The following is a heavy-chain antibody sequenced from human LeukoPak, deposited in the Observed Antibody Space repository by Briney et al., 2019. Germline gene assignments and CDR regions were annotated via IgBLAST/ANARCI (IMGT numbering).Heavy chain of an antibody. CDR1: GFTFSGSA. V-gene: IGHV3-73*01. J-gene: IGHJ3*02. CDR2: IRRKANSYTT. Sequence: GGSLRLSCAASGFTFSGSAMHWVRQASGKGLEWVGRIRRKANSYTTAYATSVKGRFNISRDDSKTTAYLQMNSMKTEDTAVYYCTTHPDAFYICGQGTMVTVSS. CDR3: TTHPDAFYI.